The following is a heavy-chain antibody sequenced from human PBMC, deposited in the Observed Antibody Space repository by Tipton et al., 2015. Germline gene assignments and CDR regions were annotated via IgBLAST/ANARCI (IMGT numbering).Heavy chain of an antibody. Sequence: LRLSCTVSGGSISSYYWNWIRQSPGKGLEWIGYIYSSAPTSYSSALRSRVTISVDTSKNQFSLKLSYVTAADTAVYCCARARADILTGYWGPYYFYYGMVVWGQGSTVTVSS. J-gene: IGHJ6*02. CDR1: GGSISSYY. CDR2: IYSSAPT. D-gene: IGHD3-9*01. CDR3: ARARADILTGYWGPYYFYYGMVV. V-gene: IGHV4-59*12.